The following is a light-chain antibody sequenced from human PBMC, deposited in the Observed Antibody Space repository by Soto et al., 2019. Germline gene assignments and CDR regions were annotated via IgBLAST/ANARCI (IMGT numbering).Light chain of an antibody. V-gene: IGKV1-9*01. CDR1: QGISSY. Sequence: DIQLTQSPSFLSASVGDRVTITCRASQGISSYLAWYQQKPGKAPKLLIYAASTLQSGFPSRFSGSGSGTEFTLTISSLQPEDFATYYCQQLNSYPLTCGGGTKVEIK. J-gene: IGKJ4*01. CDR3: QQLNSYPLT. CDR2: AAS.